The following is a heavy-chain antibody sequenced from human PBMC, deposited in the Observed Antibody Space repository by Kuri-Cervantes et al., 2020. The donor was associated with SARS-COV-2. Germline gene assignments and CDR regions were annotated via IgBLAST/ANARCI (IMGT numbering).Heavy chain of an antibody. CDR1: GGSFSGYY. D-gene: IGHD4-17*01. V-gene: IGHV4-34*01. J-gene: IGHJ4*01. Sequence: SETLSLTCAVYGGSFSGYYWSWIRQPPGKGLEWIGEINHSGSTNYNPSLKSRVTISVDTSKNQFSLKLISVTAADKAVYYCARQATVSLVLFDYWGHGTLVTVSS. CDR2: INHSGST. CDR3: ARQATVSLVLFDY.